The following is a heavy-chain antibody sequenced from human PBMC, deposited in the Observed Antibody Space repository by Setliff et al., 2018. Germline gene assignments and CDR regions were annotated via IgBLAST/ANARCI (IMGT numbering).Heavy chain of an antibody. CDR3: ARHQDRYCSTTSCYLYES. D-gene: IGHD2-2*01. Sequence: HGESLKISCKGSGYRFSSHWIGWVRQMPGKGLEWMGIIYPGDSDTRYSPSFQGQVTITADKSISTAYLQWSSLKASDTAMYYCARHQDRYCSTTSCYLYESWGQGTLVTVSS. CDR2: IYPGDSDT. J-gene: IGHJ5*02. CDR1: GYRFSSHW. V-gene: IGHV5-51*01.